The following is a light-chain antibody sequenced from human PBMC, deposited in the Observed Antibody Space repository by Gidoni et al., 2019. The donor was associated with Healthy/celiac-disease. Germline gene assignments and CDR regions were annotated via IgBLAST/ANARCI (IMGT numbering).Light chain of an antibody. CDR2: GAS. CDR1: QSVSSSY. V-gene: IGKV3-20*01. Sequence: IALTPSPGTLSLSPGERATLSCRASQSVSSSYLAWYQQKPGQAPRLLIYGASIRATGIPDRFGGSGSGTDFTLTIRRLEPEDFAVYYCQQYGSSPRFTFGQGTRLEIK. CDR3: QQYGSSPRFT. J-gene: IGKJ5*01.